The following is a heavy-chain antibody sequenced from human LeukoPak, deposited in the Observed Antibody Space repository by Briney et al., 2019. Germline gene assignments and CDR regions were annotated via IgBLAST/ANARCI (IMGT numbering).Heavy chain of an antibody. D-gene: IGHD2-2*01. Sequence: PGRSLRLSCAASGFTFSSYGMHWVRRAPGKGLEWVAVISYDGSNKYYADSVKGRFTISRDNSKNTLYLQMNSLRAEDTAVYYCAKSAGTSSVRGYFDYWGQGTLVTVSS. CDR2: ISYDGSNK. CDR3: AKSAGTSSVRGYFDY. V-gene: IGHV3-30*18. CDR1: GFTFSSYG. J-gene: IGHJ4*02.